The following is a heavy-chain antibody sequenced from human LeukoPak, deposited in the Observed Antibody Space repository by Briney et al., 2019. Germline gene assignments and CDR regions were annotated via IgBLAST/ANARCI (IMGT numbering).Heavy chain of an antibody. J-gene: IGHJ4*02. Sequence: PSETLSLTCTVSGGSISSSSYYWSWIRQPAGKGLEWIGRIYTSGSTNYNPSLKSRVTMSVDTSKNQFSLKLSSVTAADTAVYYCARDNYYDSSGYYDYWGQGTLVTVSS. D-gene: IGHD3-22*01. CDR1: GGSISSSSYY. V-gene: IGHV4-61*02. CDR2: IYTSGST. CDR3: ARDNYYDSSGYYDY.